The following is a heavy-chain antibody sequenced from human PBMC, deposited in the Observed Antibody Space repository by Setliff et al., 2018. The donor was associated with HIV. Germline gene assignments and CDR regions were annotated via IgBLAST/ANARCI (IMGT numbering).Heavy chain of an antibody. D-gene: IGHD2-15*01. J-gene: IGHJ4*02. CDR1: GVAISGSTYY. CDR2: VHYTGST. V-gene: IGHV4-39*01. CDR3: ARQVTVVGYFETAAGSFNY. Sequence: SETLSLTCAATGVAISGSTYYWAWIRQSPGRGLQWIGSVHYTGSTYYNPSLKSRVTISTDTSKNQFSLKVRSVTAADTAVYYCARQVTVVGYFETAAGSFNYWGPGTLVTVSS.